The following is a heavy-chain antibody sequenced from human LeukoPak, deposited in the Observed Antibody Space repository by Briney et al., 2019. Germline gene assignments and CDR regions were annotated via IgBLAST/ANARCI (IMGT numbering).Heavy chain of an antibody. CDR2: ISSSSSYI. V-gene: IGHV3-21*01. J-gene: IGHJ5*02. CDR3: AREGSSGWYNWFDP. Sequence: GGSLRLSCAASGFTFSSYAMSWVRQAPGKGLEWVSSISSSSSYIYYADSVKGRFTISRDNAKDSLYLQMNSLRAEDTAVYYCAREGSSGWYNWFDPWGQGTLVTVSS. CDR1: GFTFSSYA. D-gene: IGHD6-19*01.